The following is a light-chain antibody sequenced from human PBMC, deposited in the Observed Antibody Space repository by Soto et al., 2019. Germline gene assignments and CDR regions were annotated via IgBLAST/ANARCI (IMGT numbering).Light chain of an antibody. J-gene: IGKJ1*01. CDR2: DAS. Sequence: EIVLTQSPATLSLSPGERATLSCRASQSVSSFLVWYQQKPGQAPRLLISDASNRATGIPGRLSGSGSGTDFSLTISSLEPEDFAVYYCQQRSNWPWTFGQGTKVEIK. V-gene: IGKV3-11*01. CDR3: QQRSNWPWT. CDR1: QSVSSF.